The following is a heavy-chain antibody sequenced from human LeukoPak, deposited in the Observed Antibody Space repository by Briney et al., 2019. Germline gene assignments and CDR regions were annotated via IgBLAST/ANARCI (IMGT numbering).Heavy chain of an antibody. Sequence: ASVKVSCKASGYSFTSYDIHWVRQAPGQGLEWMGVINPSGGSTTYAQKFQGRVSMTRDTSTSTVYMDLSSLRSEDTAVYYCARDPEANWAFFDYWGQGTLVTVSS. CDR1: GYSFTSYD. J-gene: IGHJ4*02. V-gene: IGHV1-46*01. CDR3: ARDPEANWAFFDY. CDR2: INPSGGST. D-gene: IGHD1-26*01.